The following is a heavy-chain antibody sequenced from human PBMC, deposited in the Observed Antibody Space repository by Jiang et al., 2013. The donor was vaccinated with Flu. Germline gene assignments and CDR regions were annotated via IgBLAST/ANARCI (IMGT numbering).Heavy chain of an antibody. CDR3: ARAAGRIAVAGTFSYYYYYGMDV. D-gene: IGHD6-19*01. CDR2: TYYRSKWYN. V-gene: IGHV6-1*01. CDR1: GDSVSSNSAA. J-gene: IGHJ6*02. Sequence: QTLSLTCAISGDSVSSNSAAWNWIRQSPSRGLEWLGRTYYRSKWYNDYAVSVKSRITINPDTSKNQFSLQLNSVTPEDTAVYYCARAAGRIAVAGTFSYYYYYGMDVWGQGTTVTVSS.